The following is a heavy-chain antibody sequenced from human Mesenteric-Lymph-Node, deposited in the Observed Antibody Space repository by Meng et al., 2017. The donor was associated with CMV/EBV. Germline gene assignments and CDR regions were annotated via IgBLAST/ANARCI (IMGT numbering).Heavy chain of an antibody. CDR3: AREPYSLRAGAVTTAWGS. D-gene: IGHD4-17*01. CDR2: IYHSGST. CDR1: GYSISSGYY. V-gene: IGHV4-38-2*02. J-gene: IGHJ5*02. Sequence: SETLSLTCTVSGYSISSGYYWGWIRQPPGKGLEWIGNIYHSGSTYYNPSLKSRITISVDTSKNQFSLKLSSVTAADTAVYYCAREPYSLRAGAVTTAWGSWGQGTLVTVSS.